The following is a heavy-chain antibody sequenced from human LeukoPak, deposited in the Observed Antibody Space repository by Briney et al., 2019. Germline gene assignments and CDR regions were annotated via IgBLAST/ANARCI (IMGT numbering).Heavy chain of an antibody. D-gene: IGHD4-17*01. Sequence: PSETLSLTCTVSGGSISSSSYYWSWIRQPPGKGLEWIGYIYYSGSTNYNPSLKSRVTISVDTSKNQFSLKLSSVTAADTAVYYCASAPVTTYYYYYYMDVWGKGTTVTISS. CDR3: ASAPVTTYYYYYYMDV. CDR2: IYYSGST. CDR1: GGSISSSSYY. V-gene: IGHV4-61*01. J-gene: IGHJ6*03.